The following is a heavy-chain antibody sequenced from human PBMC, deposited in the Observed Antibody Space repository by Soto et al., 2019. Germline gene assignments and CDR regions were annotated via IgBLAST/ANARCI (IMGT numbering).Heavy chain of an antibody. CDR3: ARQRTIAARDYYYYGMDV. CDR1: GFTFSSYG. J-gene: IGHJ6*02. CDR2: ISYDGSNK. V-gene: IGHV3-30*03. D-gene: IGHD6-6*01. Sequence: QVQLVESGGGVVQPGRSLRLSCAASGFTFSSYGMHWVRQAPGKGLEWVAVISYDGSNKYYADSVKGRFTISRDNSKNTLYLQMNSLRADDTAVYYCARQRTIAARDYYYYGMDVWGQGTTVTVSS.